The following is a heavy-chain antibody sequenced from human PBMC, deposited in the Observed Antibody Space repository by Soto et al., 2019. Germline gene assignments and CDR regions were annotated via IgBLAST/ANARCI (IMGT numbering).Heavy chain of an antibody. J-gene: IGHJ6*02. CDR3: APCPPPISAMDV. CDR2: ISWTDDK. CDR1: AFPLSTRGVD. Sequence: GSGPTLVNPTQTVTLTCSFSAFPLSTRGVDVGWIRQPPGKALEWLALISWTDDKRYTPSLKSRLTKTKDTSQTQIDLTMSTRDPVDTATYYCAPCPPPISAMDVWRQGTTVTVSS. V-gene: IGHV2-5*01.